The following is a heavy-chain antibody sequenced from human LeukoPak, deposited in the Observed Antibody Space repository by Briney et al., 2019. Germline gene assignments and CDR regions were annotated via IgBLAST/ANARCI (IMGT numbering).Heavy chain of an antibody. V-gene: IGHV3-72*01. J-gene: IGHJ4*02. CDR3: TRAGRYCSGGSCYSFY. CDR2: SKNKDYAYST. D-gene: IGHD2-15*01. CDR1: GFTFSDHH. Sequence: GGSLRLSCAASGFTFSDHHMDWVRQAPGKGLEWIGRSKNKDYAYSTVYAASVKGRFTFSRDDPKNSLYLQMNSLTAEDTAVYYCTRAGRYCSGGSCYSFYWGQGTLVTVSS.